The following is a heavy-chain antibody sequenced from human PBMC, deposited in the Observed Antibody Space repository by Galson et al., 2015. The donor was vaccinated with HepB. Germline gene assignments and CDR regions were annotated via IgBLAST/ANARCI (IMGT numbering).Heavy chain of an antibody. Sequence: ALVKPTQTLTLTCTFSGFSLSTSGVGVAWIRQPPGKALEWLAIIYWDDDKRYSPSLSSRLTITKDTSKNQVVLTMTTMNPVDTATYYCAHRPTEGDAFDIWGQGTMVTVSS. CDR2: IYWDDDK. CDR3: AHRPTEGDAFDI. D-gene: IGHD1-1*01. V-gene: IGHV2-5*02. J-gene: IGHJ3*02. CDR1: GFSLSTSGVG.